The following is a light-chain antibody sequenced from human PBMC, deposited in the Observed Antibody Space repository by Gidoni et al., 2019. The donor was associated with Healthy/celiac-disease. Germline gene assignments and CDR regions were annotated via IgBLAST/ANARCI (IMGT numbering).Light chain of an antibody. V-gene: IGKV1-13*02. J-gene: IGKJ1*01. CDR3: QQINSYPRT. Sequence: AIQLTQSPSSLSASVADTVTITCRASQGISSALAWYQQTPGKAPKLLIYDATSLESGVPSRFRRSGSGTDFTLTISSLQPEDFATYYCQQINSYPRTFXXXTKVEIK. CDR2: DAT. CDR1: QGISSA.